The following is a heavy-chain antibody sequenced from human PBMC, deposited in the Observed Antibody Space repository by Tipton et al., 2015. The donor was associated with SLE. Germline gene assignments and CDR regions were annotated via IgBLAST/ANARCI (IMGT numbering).Heavy chain of an antibody. CDR3: ARGAAAAGGFFDY. D-gene: IGHD6-13*01. J-gene: IGHJ4*02. V-gene: IGHV4-34*01. Sequence: TLSLTCAVYGGSFSGYYWTWVRQSPGKGLEWIGEINHAAVTDYNPSLKSRVKILVDTAKEQFSLKLSSVTAADTAVYYCARGAAAAGGFFDYWGQGRLVTVAS. CDR1: GGSFSGYY. CDR2: INHAAVT.